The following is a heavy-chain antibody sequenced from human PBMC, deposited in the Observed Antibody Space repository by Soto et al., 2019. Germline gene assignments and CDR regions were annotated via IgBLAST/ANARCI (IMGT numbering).Heavy chain of an antibody. CDR3: AKSAYVKTVNRMNLDS. CDR2: ISHTGGGT. J-gene: IGHJ4*02. CDR1: GFTFSNYA. V-gene: IGHV3-23*01. D-gene: IGHD3-16*01. Sequence: QTGGSLRLSCAASGFTFSNYALIWVRQAPGKGLKWVAVISHTGGGTYYTDSVKGRFIVSRDNSKNAVYLQMNSLRVEDTAVYYCAKSAYVKTVNRMNLDSWGQGVLVTVSS.